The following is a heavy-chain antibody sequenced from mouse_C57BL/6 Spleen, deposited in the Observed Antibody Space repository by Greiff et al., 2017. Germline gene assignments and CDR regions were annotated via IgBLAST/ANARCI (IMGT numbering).Heavy chain of an antibody. CDR3: ARRAGVYYFDY. CDR2: ISYDGSN. J-gene: IGHJ2*01. D-gene: IGHD3-3*01. CDR1: GYSITSGYY. Sequence: EVQLQESGPGLVKPSQSLSLTCSVTGYSITSGYYWNWIRQFPGNKLEWMGYISYDGSNNYNPSLKNRISITRDTSKNQFFLKLNSVTTEDTATYYCARRAGVYYFDYWGQGTTLTVSS. V-gene: IGHV3-6*01.